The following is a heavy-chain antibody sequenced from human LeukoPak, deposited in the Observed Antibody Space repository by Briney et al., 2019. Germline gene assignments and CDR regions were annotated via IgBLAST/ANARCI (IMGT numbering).Heavy chain of an antibody. CDR1: GYTFTSYY. J-gene: IGHJ4*02. V-gene: IGHV1-46*01. CDR2: INTGGGSR. D-gene: IGHD4-23*01. Sequence: ASVNVSCKASGYTFTSYYMHWVRQAPGQGLEWMGIINTGGGSRRHAQDFQGRVSLTRDTSTSTVYMELSSLRAEDTAVYYCARGGTTVVSCPAHWGQGTLVTVSS. CDR3: ARGGTTVVSCPAH.